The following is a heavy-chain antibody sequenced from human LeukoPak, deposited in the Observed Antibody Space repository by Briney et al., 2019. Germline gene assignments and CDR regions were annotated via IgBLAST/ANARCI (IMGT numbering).Heavy chain of an antibody. CDR1: GFTFSRYW. CDR3: ARDPNCDSSGYPFDY. D-gene: IGHD3-22*01. CDR2: INSDGSFT. V-gene: IGHV3-74*01. J-gene: IGHJ4*02. Sequence: GGSLRLSCAASGFTFSRYWMHWVRQAPGKGLVWVSRINSDGSFTTYADSVEGRFTISRDNAKNTLYLQMNSLRADDTAVYYCARDPNCDSSGYPFDYWGQGTLVTVSS.